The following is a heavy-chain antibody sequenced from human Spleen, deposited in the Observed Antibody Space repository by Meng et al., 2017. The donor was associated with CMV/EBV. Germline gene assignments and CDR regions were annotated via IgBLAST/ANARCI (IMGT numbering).Heavy chain of an antibody. D-gene: IGHD6-19*01. CDR2: VTPTLRLA. V-gene: IGHV1-69*10. J-gene: IGHJ5*01. CDR3: ATHPKCSGTGCYALTWFKS. Sequence: FLNYVFSWVRQAPGQGLEWVGAVTPTLRLANSAQRFRARVTITADKSTSTAYMELSGLTSQDTAIYFCATHPKCSGTGCYALTWFKSWGQGTLVTVSS. CDR1: FLNYV.